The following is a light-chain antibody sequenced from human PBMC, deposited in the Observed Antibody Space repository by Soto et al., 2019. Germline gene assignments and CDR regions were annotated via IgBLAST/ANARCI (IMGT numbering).Light chain of an antibody. CDR1: SXNIGAGSD. V-gene: IGLV1-40*01. CDR2: GNT. Sequence: QSVLTQPPSISGAPGQRVTISCTGSSXNIGAGSDVHWYHQLPGTAPKLLIYGNTNRPSGVPDRFSGSKSGTSASLAIAGLQTEDEGDYYCQTYDRSLSGLYVFGTGTKGTVL. CDR3: QTYDRSLSGLYV. J-gene: IGLJ1*01.